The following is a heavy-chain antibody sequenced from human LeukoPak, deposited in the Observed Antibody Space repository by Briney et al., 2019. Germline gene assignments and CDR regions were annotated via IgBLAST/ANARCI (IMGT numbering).Heavy chain of an antibody. CDR1: GFTFSSYS. Sequence: GGSLRLSCAASGFTFSSYSMNWVRRAPGKGLEWVSSISSSSSYIYYADSVKGRFTISRDNAKNSLYLQMNSLRAEDTALYYCAKGASGGSDYFDYWGQGTLVTVSS. CDR2: ISSSSSYI. CDR3: AKGASGGSDYFDY. D-gene: IGHD2-15*01. V-gene: IGHV3-21*04. J-gene: IGHJ4*02.